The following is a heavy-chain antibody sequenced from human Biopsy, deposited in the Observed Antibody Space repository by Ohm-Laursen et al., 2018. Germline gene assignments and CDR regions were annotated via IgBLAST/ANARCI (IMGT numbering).Heavy chain of an antibody. V-gene: IGHV1-2*02. Sequence: ASVKVSCKGSGYAVNDYFLHWLRQAPGQGPEWWGGISPNRGGRNYAQKFQGRVIMTTDTSTSTVYLELRRLIFDDTAVYYCARDIMNRIAGLVARSDVFDVWGQGTLVTVSS. J-gene: IGHJ3*01. CDR2: ISPNRGGR. D-gene: IGHD3-16*01. CDR1: GYAVNDYF. CDR3: ARDIMNRIAGLVARSDVFDV.